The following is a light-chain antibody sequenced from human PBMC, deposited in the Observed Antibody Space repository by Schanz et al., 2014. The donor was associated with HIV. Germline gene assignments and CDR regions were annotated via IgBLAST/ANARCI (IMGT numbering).Light chain of an antibody. Sequence: DIQLTQSPSTLSASVGDRVTITCRASESLSGWLAWYQQKPGKAPKLLISRASTLEGGVPSRFSGTGSGTDFTLIISSLQPEDVATYYCQQYGNLPLTFGGGTKVEIK. CDR3: QQYGNLPLT. CDR1: ESLSGW. J-gene: IGKJ4*01. V-gene: IGKV1-5*03. CDR2: RAS.